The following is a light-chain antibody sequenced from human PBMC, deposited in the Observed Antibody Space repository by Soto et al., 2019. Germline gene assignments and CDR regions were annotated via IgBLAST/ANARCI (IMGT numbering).Light chain of an antibody. CDR3: QSFDSSGDVV. V-gene: IGLV1-40*01. CDR1: SSNIGAGYD. CDR2: GNT. J-gene: IGLJ2*01. Sequence: QSVLTQPPSLSGAPGQRVTISCTGSSSNIGAGYDVHWYQQLPGTAPKLLIYGNTNRPSGVPDRFSASKSGTSASLAITGLQAEDEADYYCQSFDSSGDVVFGGGTKLTVL.